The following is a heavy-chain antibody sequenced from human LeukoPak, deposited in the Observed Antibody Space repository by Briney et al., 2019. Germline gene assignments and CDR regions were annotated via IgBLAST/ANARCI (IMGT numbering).Heavy chain of an antibody. CDR3: AKDLVRGYYWSGAFDI. D-gene: IGHD3-22*01. Sequence: GSLRLSCAASGFSFSHYDMHWVRQVTGKGLEWVSGVGSGGDTYYPDSVKGRFTISGENVKNSLYLQMNSLRAEDTALYYCAKDLVRGYYWSGAFDIWGQGTMVTVSS. J-gene: IGHJ3*02. V-gene: IGHV3-13*01. CDR2: VGSGGDT. CDR1: GFSFSHYD.